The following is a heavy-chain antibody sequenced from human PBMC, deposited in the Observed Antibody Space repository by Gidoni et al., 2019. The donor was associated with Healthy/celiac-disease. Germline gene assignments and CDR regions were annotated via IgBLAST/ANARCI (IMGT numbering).Heavy chain of an antibody. CDR3: ARDADYYRNYGGGLEGDFVVMDV. D-gene: IGHD4-4*01. V-gene: IGHV1-69*06. Sequence: QVQLVQSGAEVNKPGSSVTVSCKASGGSFSRYAISWVRQAPGQGLEWMRGHIPRFGTADYAQKCQGRVTITADKSTSTAYMELSRLRSEDTAVYYCARDADYYRNYGGGLEGDFVVMDVWGKGTTVTVSS. CDR1: GGSFSRYA. CDR2: HIPRFGTA. J-gene: IGHJ6*03.